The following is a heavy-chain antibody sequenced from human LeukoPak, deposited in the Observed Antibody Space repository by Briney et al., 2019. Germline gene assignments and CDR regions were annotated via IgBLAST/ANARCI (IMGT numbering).Heavy chain of an antibody. CDR3: AKDPNGDYIGAFDI. V-gene: IGHV3-23*01. CDR2: ISARRGST. D-gene: IGHD4-17*01. J-gene: IGHJ3*02. CDR1: GFSFSSYA. Sequence: VGSLRLSCAASGFSFSSYALSWVRQAPGKGLEWVSSISARRGSTYYADSVKGRFTLSRDYSKNTLYLQMNSLRAEDTAVYYCAKDPNGDYIGAFDIWGQGTMVTVSS.